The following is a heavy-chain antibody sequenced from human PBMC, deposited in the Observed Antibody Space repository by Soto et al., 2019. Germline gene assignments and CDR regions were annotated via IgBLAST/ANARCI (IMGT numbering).Heavy chain of an antibody. CDR2: ISATDVGT. Sequence: EVQLLESGGGLVQPGGSLRLSCAASGFSFSSYAMGWVRQAPGKGLEWVSIISATDVGTYYADSVKGHFIIARDDSRRTLFLQMNSLRAEDTAVYHCVKDVYSGSSGQFDLWGQGTLVTVSS. J-gene: IGHJ5*02. D-gene: IGHD1-26*01. CDR1: GFSFSSYA. CDR3: VKDVYSGSSGQFDL. V-gene: IGHV3-23*01.